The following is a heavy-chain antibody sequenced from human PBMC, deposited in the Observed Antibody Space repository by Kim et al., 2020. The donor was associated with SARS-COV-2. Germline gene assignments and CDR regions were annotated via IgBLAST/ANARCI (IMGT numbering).Heavy chain of an antibody. J-gene: IGHJ3*02. Sequence: SFQGQVTISADKSISTAYLQWSSLKASDTAMYYCARPWGGSGYYFDAFDIWGQGTMVTVSS. CDR3: ARPWGGSGYYFDAFDI. D-gene: IGHD3-22*01. V-gene: IGHV5-51*01.